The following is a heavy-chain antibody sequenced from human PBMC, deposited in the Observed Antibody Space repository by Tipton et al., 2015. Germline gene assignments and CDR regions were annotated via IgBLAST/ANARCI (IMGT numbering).Heavy chain of an antibody. Sequence: SLRLSCAASGFTFSTYAMSWVRQAPGKGLEWVSVTRGSGAGTHYADSVKGRFTISRDNSKNTLYLQMNSLRVEDTAVYYCAKGLDCGGDYYAYWGQGTLVTASS. CDR1: GFTFSTYA. J-gene: IGHJ4*02. V-gene: IGHV3-23*01. CDR3: AKGLDCGGDYYAY. D-gene: IGHD2-21*01. CDR2: TRGSGAGT.